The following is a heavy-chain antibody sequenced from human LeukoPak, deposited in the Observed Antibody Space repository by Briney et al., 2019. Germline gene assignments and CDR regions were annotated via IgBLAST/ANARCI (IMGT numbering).Heavy chain of an antibody. CDR1: GFTFSSYA. V-gene: IGHV3-23*01. Sequence: GGSLRLSCAASGFTFSSYAMSWVRQAPGKGLEWVSAISGSGGSTYYADSVKGRFTISRDNSKNTLYLQMNSLRAEDTAVYYCATCHYGFDNWFDSWGQGTLVTVSS. CDR3: ATCHYGFDNWFDS. J-gene: IGHJ5*01. D-gene: IGHD4-17*01. CDR2: ISGSGGST.